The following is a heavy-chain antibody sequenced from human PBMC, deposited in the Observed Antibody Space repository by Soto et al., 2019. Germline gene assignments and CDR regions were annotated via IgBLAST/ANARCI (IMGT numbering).Heavy chain of an antibody. Sequence: ASVKVSCKASGYTFTSYGISWVRQAPGQGLEWMGWISAYNGNTNYAQKLQGRVTMTTDTSTSTAYMELRSLRSDDTAVYYCARDFWSGYYIPQSYYYYYGMDVWGQGTTVTVSS. D-gene: IGHD3-3*01. CDR3: ARDFWSGYYIPQSYYYYYGMDV. J-gene: IGHJ6*02. V-gene: IGHV1-18*01. CDR1: GYTFTSYG. CDR2: ISAYNGNT.